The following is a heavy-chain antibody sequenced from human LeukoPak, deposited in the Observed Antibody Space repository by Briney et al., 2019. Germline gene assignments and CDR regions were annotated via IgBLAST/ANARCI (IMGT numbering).Heavy chain of an antibody. D-gene: IGHD4-17*01. V-gene: IGHV4-59*12. CDR2: IYYSGST. Sequence: PSETLSLTCIVSGGSISNYYWSWIRQPPGKGLEWIGYIYYSGSTNYNPSLKSRVTISVDTSKNQFSLKLSSVTAADTAVYYCARVRGLGGDDFDYWGQGTLVTVSS. CDR1: GGSISNYY. CDR3: ARVRGLGGDDFDY. J-gene: IGHJ4*02.